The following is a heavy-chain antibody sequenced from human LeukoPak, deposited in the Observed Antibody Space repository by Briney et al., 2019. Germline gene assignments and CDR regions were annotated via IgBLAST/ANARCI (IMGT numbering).Heavy chain of an antibody. CDR2: IDSNGRTI. CDR1: GFTFSNYA. J-gene: IGHJ4*02. CDR3: AKDFVGPDDY. D-gene: IGHD1-26*01. V-gene: IGHV3-74*01. Sequence: PGGSLRLSCVASGFTFSNYAMSWVRQAPGKGLVWVSRIDSNGRTINYADSVKGRFTISRDNANSMLYLQMNSLRAEDSAVYYCAKDFVGPDDYWGQGTLVTVSS.